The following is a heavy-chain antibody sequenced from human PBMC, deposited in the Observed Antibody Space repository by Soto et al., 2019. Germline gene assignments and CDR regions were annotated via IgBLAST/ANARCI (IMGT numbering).Heavy chain of an antibody. Sequence: SETLSLTCTVSGGSMFAYYWNWMRQPPGKGLQWLGYTYYSGSTTYNSSLKSRVTISVDSSKNQFSLKLDSVTPADTAGYYCARVRGTAGKWYFDYWGAGTLVTVSA. J-gene: IGHJ4*01. CDR3: ARVRGTAGKWYFDY. V-gene: IGHV4-59*01. CDR1: GGSMFAYY. D-gene: IGHD6-25*01. CDR2: TYYSGST.